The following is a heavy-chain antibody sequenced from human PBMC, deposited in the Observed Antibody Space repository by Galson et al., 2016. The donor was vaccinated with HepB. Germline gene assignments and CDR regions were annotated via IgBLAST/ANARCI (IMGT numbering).Heavy chain of an antibody. CDR3: ARAPGRGIVVDAYAFDY. D-gene: IGHD6-19*01. J-gene: IGHJ4*02. CDR1: GYTFTSYG. CDR2: NSAYTGNT. Sequence: SAKVSCKASGYTFTSYGISSVRQAPAQGLEWRGWNSAYTGNTNYAPNLQGRVTMTTNTSTSKAYMKLRTLSADDTAVYFCARAPGRGIVVDAYAFDYWGQRTLVTVSS. V-gene: IGHV1-18*01.